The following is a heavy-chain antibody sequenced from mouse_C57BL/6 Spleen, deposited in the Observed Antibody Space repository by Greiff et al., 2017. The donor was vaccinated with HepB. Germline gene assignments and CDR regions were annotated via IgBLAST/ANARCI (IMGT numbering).Heavy chain of an antibody. D-gene: IGHD1-1*01. J-gene: IGHJ2*01. CDR1: GYTFTSYW. Sequence: VQLQQSGAELVMPGASVKLSCKASGYTFTSYWMHWVKQRPGQGLEWIGEIDPSDSYTNYNQKFKGKSTLTVDKSSSTAYMQLSSLTSEDSAVYYCARSNYGSRLDYWGQGTTLTVSS. V-gene: IGHV1-69*01. CDR3: ARSNYGSRLDY. CDR2: IDPSDSYT.